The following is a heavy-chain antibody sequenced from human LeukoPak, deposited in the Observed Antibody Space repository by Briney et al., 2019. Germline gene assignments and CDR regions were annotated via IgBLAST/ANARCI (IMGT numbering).Heavy chain of an antibody. CDR1: GGSINSSSHC. CDR2: IYYSGST. D-gene: IGHD1-26*01. V-gene: IGHV4-39*01. J-gene: IGHJ4*02. CDR3: ARQVVGATSYYFDY. Sequence: SETLSLTCTVSGGSINSSSHCWGWIRQHPGKGLEWIGSIYYSGSTYCNPSLKSRVTISVDTSRNQFSLKLSSVTAADTAVYYCARQVVGATSYYFDYWGQGTLVTASS.